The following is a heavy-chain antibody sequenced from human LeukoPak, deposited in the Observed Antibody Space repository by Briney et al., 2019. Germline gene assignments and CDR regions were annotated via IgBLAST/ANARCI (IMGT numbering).Heavy chain of an antibody. CDR3: ASLVETAGC. Sequence: GASVKVSCKTSGYTFTGYYMHWVRQAPGQGLEWMGWINANSGGTNYAQKFQGRVALTRGTSISTVYMELSRLISDDTAVYYCASLVETAGCWGQGTLVTVSS. D-gene: IGHD1-26*01. V-gene: IGHV1-2*02. J-gene: IGHJ4*02. CDR1: GYTFTGYY. CDR2: INANSGGT.